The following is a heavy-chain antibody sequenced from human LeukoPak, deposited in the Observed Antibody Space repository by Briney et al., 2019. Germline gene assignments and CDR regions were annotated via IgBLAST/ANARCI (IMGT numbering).Heavy chain of an antibody. D-gene: IGHD3-3*01. V-gene: IGHV1-69*13. Sequence: SVKVSCKASGYTFTAYYMHWVRQAPGQGLEWMGGIIPIFGTANYAQKFQGRVTITADESTSTAYMELSSLRSEDTAVYYCAIAWASYYDFWSGYDWGQGTLVTVSS. J-gene: IGHJ4*02. CDR3: AIAWASYYDFWSGYD. CDR2: IIPIFGTA. CDR1: GYTFTAYY.